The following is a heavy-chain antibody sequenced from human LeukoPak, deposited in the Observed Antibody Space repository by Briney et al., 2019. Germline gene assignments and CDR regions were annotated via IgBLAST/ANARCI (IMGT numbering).Heavy chain of an antibody. CDR1: GYTFSVYS. Sequence: ASVKVSCKAPGYTFSVYSLHWVRQAPGQGLEWLGTIDPDGGTTSFAQKFQGRVTLTRDMSTNTVSLELRSLRSEDTAVYFCAREGATREYTGVSWRYFFDFWGQGTLVTVSS. CDR3: AREGATREYTGVSWRYFFDF. D-gene: IGHD1-26*01. CDR2: IDPDGGTT. V-gene: IGHV1-46*01. J-gene: IGHJ4*02.